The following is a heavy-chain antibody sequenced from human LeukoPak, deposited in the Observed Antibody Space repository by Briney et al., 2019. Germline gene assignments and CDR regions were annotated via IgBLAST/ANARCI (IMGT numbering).Heavy chain of an antibody. V-gene: IGHV1-69*04. D-gene: IGHD6-13*01. J-gene: IGHJ5*02. CDR1: GGTFSSYA. CDR2: IIPILGIA. Sequence: EASVKVSCKASGGTFSSYAISWVRQAPGQGLEWMGRIIPILGIANYAQKFQGRVTITADKSTSTAYMELSSLRSEDTAVYYCARVPPHREYSSSWFRFDPWGQGTLVTVSS. CDR3: ARVPPHREYSSSWFRFDP.